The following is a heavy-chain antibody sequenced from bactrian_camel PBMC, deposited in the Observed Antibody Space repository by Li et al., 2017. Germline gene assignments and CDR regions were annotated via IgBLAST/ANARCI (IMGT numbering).Heavy chain of an antibody. CDR2: FYTGDETT. V-gene: IGHV3S28*01. Sequence: QLVESGGGSVQAGGSLRLSCEASGFIIESFCIGWFRQAPGKRRESVALFYTGDETTSLMNSVKGRFTISKDKSKNTLYLQMNSLKPEDTAMYYCAADPKIRALGMVEGILSDALDEWGQGTQVTVS. D-gene: IGHD7*01. CDR1: GFIIESFC. CDR3: AADPKIRALGMVEGILSDALDE. J-gene: IGHJ3*01.